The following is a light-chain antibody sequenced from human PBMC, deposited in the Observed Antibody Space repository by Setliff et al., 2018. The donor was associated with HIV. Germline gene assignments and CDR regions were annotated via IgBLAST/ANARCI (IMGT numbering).Light chain of an antibody. CDR1: SSDIGRYNL. CDR2: RAT. Sequence: LTQPASVSGSPGQSITISCTGTSSDIGRYNLVSWYQQYPGKAPKLMIYRATKRPSGVSNRFSGSKSGNTASLTISGLQAEDEADYYCCSNTGSNTYVFGSGTKVTVL. CDR3: CSNTGSNTYV. J-gene: IGLJ1*01. V-gene: IGLV2-23*01.